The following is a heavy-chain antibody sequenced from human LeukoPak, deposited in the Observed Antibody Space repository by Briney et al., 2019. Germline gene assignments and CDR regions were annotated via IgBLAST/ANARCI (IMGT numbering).Heavy chain of an antibody. CDR2: ISAYNGNT. CDR1: GYTFTGYY. D-gene: IGHD6-13*01. J-gene: IGHJ4*02. CDR3: AREPLAAADLDY. V-gene: IGHV1-18*04. Sequence: ASVKVSCKASGYTFTGYYMHWVRQAPGQGLEWMGWISAYNGNTNYAQKLQGRVTMTTDTSTSTAYMELRSLRSDDTAVYYCAREPLAAADLDYWGQGTLVTVSS.